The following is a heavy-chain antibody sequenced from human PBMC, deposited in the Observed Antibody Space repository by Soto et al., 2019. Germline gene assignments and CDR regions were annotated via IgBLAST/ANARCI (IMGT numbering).Heavy chain of an antibody. CDR3: ARVPGP. CDR1: GGSISSGGYS. J-gene: IGHJ5*02. Sequence: QLQLQESGSGLVKPSQTLSLTCAVSGGSISSGGYSWSWIRQPPGKGLEWIGYIYHSGSTYYNPSPXSXXTISVDRSKNQSSLKLSSVTAADPAVYYCARVPGPWGQGTLVTVSS. CDR2: IYHSGST. V-gene: IGHV4-30-2*01.